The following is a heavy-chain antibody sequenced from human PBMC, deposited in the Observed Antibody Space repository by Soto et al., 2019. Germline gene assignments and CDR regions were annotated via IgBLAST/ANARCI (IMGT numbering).Heavy chain of an antibody. Sequence: EVQLVESGGTLVQPGGSLRLSCAASGFRFSTYWMSWVRQAPGKGLEWVANIQQDGSEKYYVDSVKGRFTISRDNAKNSLYLQMDSLRAEDTAVYYCARWQNYYDSSSYFRQEYFDFWGQGPLVTVSS. CDR3: ARWQNYYDSSSYFRQEYFDF. CDR1: GFRFSTYW. CDR2: IQQDGSEK. J-gene: IGHJ4*02. D-gene: IGHD3-22*01. V-gene: IGHV3-7*01.